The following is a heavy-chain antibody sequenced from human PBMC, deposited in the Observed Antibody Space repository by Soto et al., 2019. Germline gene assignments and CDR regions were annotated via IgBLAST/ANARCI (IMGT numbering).Heavy chain of an antibody. CDR2: IYWDDDK. Sequence: SGPTLVNPTQTLTLTCTFSGFSLSTSGVGVGWIRQPPGKALEWLALIYWDDDKRYSPSLKSRLTITKDTSKNQVVLTMTNMDPVDTATYYCVRGSITGKNKISSGYWGQGTPVTSPQ. CDR3: VRGSITGKNKISSGY. J-gene: IGHJ4*02. D-gene: IGHD1-20*01. V-gene: IGHV2-5*02. CDR1: GFSLSTSGVG.